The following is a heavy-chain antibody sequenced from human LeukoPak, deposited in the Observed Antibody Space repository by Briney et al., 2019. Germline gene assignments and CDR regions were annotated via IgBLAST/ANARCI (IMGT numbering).Heavy chain of an antibody. CDR2: IYYSGST. Sequence: KPSETLSLTCTVSGGSISSGDYYWSWIRQPPGKGLEWIGYIYYSGSTYYNPSLKRRVTISVDTSKNQFSLKLSSVTAADTAVYYCARGPAATPYDAFDIWGQGTMVTVSS. D-gene: IGHD2-15*01. CDR1: GGSISSGDYY. J-gene: IGHJ3*02. V-gene: IGHV4-30-4*01. CDR3: ARGPAATPYDAFDI.